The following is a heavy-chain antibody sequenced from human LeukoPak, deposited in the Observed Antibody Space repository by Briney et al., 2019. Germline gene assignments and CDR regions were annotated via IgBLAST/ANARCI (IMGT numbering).Heavy chain of an antibody. CDR2: ISSSSSYI. Sequence: GGSLRLSCAASGFTFSSYSMNWVRQAPGKGLEWVSSISSSSSYIYYADSVKGRFTISRDNSKNTLYLQMNSLRAEDTAVYYCAKKYNTGLDPWGQGTVVTVSS. CDR1: GFTFSSYS. CDR3: AKKYNTGLDP. V-gene: IGHV3-21*04. J-gene: IGHJ5*02. D-gene: IGHD1-14*01.